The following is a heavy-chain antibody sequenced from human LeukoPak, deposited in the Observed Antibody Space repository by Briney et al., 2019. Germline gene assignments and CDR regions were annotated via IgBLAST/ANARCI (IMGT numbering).Heavy chain of an antibody. CDR3: ARGPRYFDP. CDR1: GYRFTNYW. J-gene: IGHJ5*02. D-gene: IGHD2-15*01. Sequence: GESLKIHCKGSGYRFTNYWIGWVRQMPGKGLEWKGIIYSGDSDLRYSLSFQGQDHISRHKSITTADLQWSSLKASDSAMYYCARGPRYFDPWGQGTLVTVSS. CDR2: IYSGDSDL. V-gene: IGHV5-51*01.